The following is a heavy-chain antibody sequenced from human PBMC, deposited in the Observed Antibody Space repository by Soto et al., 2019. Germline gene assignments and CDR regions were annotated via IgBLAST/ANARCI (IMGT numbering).Heavy chain of an antibody. CDR1: GGSISSGSSS. CDR2: MHYSGIT. D-gene: IGHD3-10*01. Sequence: QVQLQESGPGLVKPSQTLSLTCTVSGGSISSGSSSWTWIRHHPGKGLEWIGYMHYSGITYINPSLKSRVTISGDTFNNQFSLRLSSVTAADTAVYYCARDRGTSTFDYWGHGTLVTVSS. J-gene: IGHJ4*01. CDR3: ARDRGTSTFDY. V-gene: IGHV4-31*03.